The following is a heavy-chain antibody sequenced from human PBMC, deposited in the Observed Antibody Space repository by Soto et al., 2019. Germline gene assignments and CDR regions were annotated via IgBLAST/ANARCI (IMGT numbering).Heavy chain of an antibody. D-gene: IGHD1-26*01. Sequence: SETLSLTCTVSGGSISSSSYYWGWIRQPPGKGLEWIESIYYSGSTYYNPSLKSRVTISVDTSKNQFSLKLSSVTAADTAVYYCARPRTVVGATHVAFDIWGQGTMVTVSS. CDR2: IYYSGST. V-gene: IGHV4-39*01. J-gene: IGHJ3*02. CDR1: GGSISSSSYY. CDR3: ARPRTVVGATHVAFDI.